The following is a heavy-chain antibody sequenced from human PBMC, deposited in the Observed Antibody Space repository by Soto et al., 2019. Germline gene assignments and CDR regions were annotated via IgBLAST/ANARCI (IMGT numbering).Heavy chain of an antibody. CDR2: FDPEDGET. J-gene: IGHJ4*02. CDR1: GYTLTELS. Sequence: ASVKVSCKVSGYTLTELSMHWVRQAPGKGLEWMGGFDPEDGETIYAQKFQGRVTMTEDTSTDTAYMELSSLRSEDTAVYYCAIGGERSGYYYWPFDYWGQGTLVTVSS. D-gene: IGHD3-22*01. V-gene: IGHV1-24*01. CDR3: AIGGERSGYYYWPFDY.